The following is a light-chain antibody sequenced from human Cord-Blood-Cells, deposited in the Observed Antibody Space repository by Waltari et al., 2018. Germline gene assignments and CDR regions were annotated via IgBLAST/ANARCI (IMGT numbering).Light chain of an antibody. CDR1: QSVSSY. V-gene: IGKV3-11*01. J-gene: IGKJ5*01. Sequence: EIVLTQSPATLSLSPGERATLSCRASQSVSSYLAYYQQKPGQASRLLIYDSSNRATGIPARFSGSGSGTDFTLTISSLEPEDFAVYYCHQRSNWPPITCGQGTRLEIK. CDR2: DSS. CDR3: HQRSNWPPIT.